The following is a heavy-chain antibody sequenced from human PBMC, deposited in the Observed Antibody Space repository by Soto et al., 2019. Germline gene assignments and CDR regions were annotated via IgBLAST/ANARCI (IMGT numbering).Heavy chain of an antibody. CDR1: GGTFSSYA. CDR3: ARGNAYYYDSSGYYPFGY. Sequence: QVQLVQSGAEVKKPGSSVKVSCKASGGTFSSYAISWVRQAPGQGLEWMGGIIPIFGTANYAQKFQGRVTITADESTSTAYMELSSLRSEDTAVYHCARGNAYYYDSSGYYPFGYWGQGTLVTVSS. CDR2: IIPIFGTA. V-gene: IGHV1-69*01. J-gene: IGHJ4*02. D-gene: IGHD3-22*01.